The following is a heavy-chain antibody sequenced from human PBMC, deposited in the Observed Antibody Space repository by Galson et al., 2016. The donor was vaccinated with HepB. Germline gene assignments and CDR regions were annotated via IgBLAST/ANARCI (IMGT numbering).Heavy chain of an antibody. D-gene: IGHD3-10*01. J-gene: IGHJ4*02. CDR1: GFTFSDSG. CDR3: AREGPDISGSGTYFDY. Sequence: SLRLSCAASGFTFSDSGMHWVRQAPGKGLEWVAVIWSHGSNILYSESVRGRFTISRDNLRNTLYLQMNSLRTEDTAVYYCAREGPDISGSGTYFDYWGQGTLVTVSS. CDR2: IWSHGSNI. V-gene: IGHV3-33*08.